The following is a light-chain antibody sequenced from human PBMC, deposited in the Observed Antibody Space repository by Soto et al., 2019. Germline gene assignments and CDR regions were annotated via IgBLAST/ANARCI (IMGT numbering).Light chain of an antibody. V-gene: IGKV1-12*01. J-gene: IGKJ4*01. CDR3: QQADSFPLT. Sequence: DIQMTQSPPSVSASVGDRVTITCRARQGISRWLAWYQQKPGKAPKHLISGASTVQYGVPSRFRGTGSGTEFTLTISGLQPEDCATCDCQQADSFPLTFGGGTNVEIK. CDR1: QGISRW. CDR2: GAS.